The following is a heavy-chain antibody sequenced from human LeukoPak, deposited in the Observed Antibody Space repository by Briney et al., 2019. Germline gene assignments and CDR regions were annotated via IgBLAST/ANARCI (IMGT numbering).Heavy chain of an antibody. Sequence: GESLKIPCKGSGYSFTSYWIGWVRQMPGKGLEWMGIIYPGDSDTRYSPSFQGQVTISADKSISTAYLQWSSLKASDTAMYYCARHGCSSTSCFVIWGQGTMVTVSS. CDR3: ARHGCSSTSCFVI. CDR2: IYPGDSDT. V-gene: IGHV5-51*01. CDR1: GYSFTSYW. J-gene: IGHJ3*02. D-gene: IGHD2-2*01.